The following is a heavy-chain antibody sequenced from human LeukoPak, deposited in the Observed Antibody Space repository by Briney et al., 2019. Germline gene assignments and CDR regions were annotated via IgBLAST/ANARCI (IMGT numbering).Heavy chain of an antibody. Sequence: GASVTVSCKASAYTFTSYAMNWVRQAPGQGLEWMGWINTNTGNPTYAQGFTGRFVFSLDTSVSTAYLQIRSLEAEDTAVYYCARDWWVYGTSWYEVDVWGQGTMVTVSS. CDR1: AYTFTSYA. CDR3: ARDWWVYGTSWYEVDV. V-gene: IGHV7-4-1*02. J-gene: IGHJ3*01. D-gene: IGHD2-2*01. CDR2: INTNTGNP.